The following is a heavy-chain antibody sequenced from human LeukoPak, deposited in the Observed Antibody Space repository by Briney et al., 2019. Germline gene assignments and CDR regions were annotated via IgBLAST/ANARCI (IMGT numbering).Heavy chain of an antibody. J-gene: IGHJ4*02. CDR2: INSGGSGT. CDR1: GFNFASHW. Sequence: GGSLRLSCAASGFNFASHWMHWVRQTPGKGLVWVSRINSGGSGTSYADSVEGRFTISRDNTKNSLYLQMNSLRAEDTAVYYCARRYFDYWGQGTLVTVSS. V-gene: IGHV3-74*01. CDR3: ARRYFDY.